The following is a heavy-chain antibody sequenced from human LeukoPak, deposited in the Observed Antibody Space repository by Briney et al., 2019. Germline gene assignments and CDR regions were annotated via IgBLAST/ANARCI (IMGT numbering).Heavy chain of an antibody. CDR3: ARGGSGWLYYYYYGMDV. CDR2: INAGNGNT. V-gene: IGHV1-3*01. D-gene: IGHD6-19*01. J-gene: IGHJ6*02. CDR1: GYTFTSYA. Sequence: ASVKVSCKASGYTFTSYAMHWVRQAPGQRLEWMGWINAGNGNTKYSQKLQGRVTMTTDTSTSTAYMELRSLRSDDTAVYYCARGGSGWLYYYYYGMDVWGQGTTVTVSS.